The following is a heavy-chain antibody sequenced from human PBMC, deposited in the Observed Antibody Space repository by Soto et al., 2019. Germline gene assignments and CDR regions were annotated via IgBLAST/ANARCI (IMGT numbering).Heavy chain of an antibody. J-gene: IGHJ5*02. CDR1: GFTFSSYS. CDR3: VTSGGFDH. V-gene: IGHV3-74*01. D-gene: IGHD3-16*01. CDR2: INSDGSTR. Sequence: GGSLRLSCAASGFTFSSYSMNWVRQAPGKGLEWVSRINSDGSTRSYAESVKGRFTISRDNVKNTLYLQMNSLRAEDTAVYYCVTSGGFDHWGQGTLVTVSS.